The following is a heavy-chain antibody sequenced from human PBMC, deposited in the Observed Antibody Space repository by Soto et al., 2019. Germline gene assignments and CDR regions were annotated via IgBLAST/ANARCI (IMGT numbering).Heavy chain of an antibody. V-gene: IGHV3-21*01. CDR1: GFTFRSFT. CDR3: TRDASRDSSARGWFDP. D-gene: IGHD6-13*01. J-gene: IGHJ5*02. Sequence: PGRSLRLSCAASGFTFRSFTMNWVRQAPGKGLEWVSTISSNSAYIYYTDALRCRFSVSRDNAKNSLHLQMNCLRAEDTAVYYCTRDASRDSSARGWFDPWGPGTLVTVSS. CDR2: ISSNSAYI.